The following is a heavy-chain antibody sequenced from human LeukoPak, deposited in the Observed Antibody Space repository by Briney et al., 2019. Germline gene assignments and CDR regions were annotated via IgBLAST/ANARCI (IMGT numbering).Heavy chain of an antibody. CDR3: ARVESILRGNWFDP. Sequence: SQTLSLTCTVSDGSICSGGYYWSWVRQHPGEGLEWNGYIYYSGSTYYNPSLKSRVTISVDTSKNQFSLKLSSVTAADTAVYYCARVESILRGNWFDPWGQGTLVTVSS. V-gene: IGHV4-31*03. CDR2: IYYSGST. J-gene: IGHJ5*02. D-gene: IGHD1-26*01. CDR1: DGSICSGGYY.